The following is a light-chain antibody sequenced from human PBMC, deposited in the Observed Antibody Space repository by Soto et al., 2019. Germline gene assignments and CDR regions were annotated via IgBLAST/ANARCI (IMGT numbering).Light chain of an antibody. CDR3: QQYNSYSET. CDR2: LAS. Sequence: DIQMAQSPARLSASGGDRAAITCRASQSISNWLAWYQQKPGKAPKLLIYLASSLESGVPSRFSGSGSGTEFTLTISSLQPDDFATYYCQQYNSYSETFGQGTKVDI. J-gene: IGKJ1*01. V-gene: IGKV1-5*03. CDR1: QSISNW.